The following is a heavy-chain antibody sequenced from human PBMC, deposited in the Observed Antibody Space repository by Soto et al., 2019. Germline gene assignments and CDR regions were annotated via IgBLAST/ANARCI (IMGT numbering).Heavy chain of an antibody. D-gene: IGHD1-26*01. CDR1: GFSLSSIGVA. J-gene: IGHJ4*02. V-gene: IGHV2-5*01. CDR2: LYWNDDR. Sequence: SGPTLVNPTQTLTLTCTFSGFSLSSIGVAVGWIRQPPGKALEWLALLYWNDDRRYSPSLKSRLTITKDTSKNQVVLTMTNMDPADTDTYYCAHSASVPCCYYFDSWGQGTLVTAPQ. CDR3: AHSASVPCCYYFDS.